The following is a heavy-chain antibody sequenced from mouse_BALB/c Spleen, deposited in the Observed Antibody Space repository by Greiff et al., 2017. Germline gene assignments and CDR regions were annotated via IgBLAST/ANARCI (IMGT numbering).Heavy chain of an antibody. CDR2: ISSGGSYT. J-gene: IGHJ4*01. Sequence: DVKLVESGGGLVKPGGSLKLSCAASGFTFSSYAMSWVRQTPEKRLEWVATISSGGSYTYYPDSVKGRFTISRDNAKNTLYLQMSSLRSEDTAMYYCASDYYGSSYWYAMDYWGQGTSVTVSS. CDR3: ASDYYGSSYWYAMDY. D-gene: IGHD1-1*01. V-gene: IGHV5-9-3*01. CDR1: GFTFSSYA.